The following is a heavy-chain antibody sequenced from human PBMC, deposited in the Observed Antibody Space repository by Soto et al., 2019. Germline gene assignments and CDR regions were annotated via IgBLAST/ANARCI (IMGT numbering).Heavy chain of an antibody. J-gene: IGHJ6*02. CDR3: AREYYYTMDV. CDR2: ISYDGSDK. V-gene: IGHV3-30-3*01. Sequence: GGSLRLSCAASGFTFSSYAMHWVRQAPGKGLEWVAVISYDGSDKYYADSVKGRFTISRDNAKNSLYLQMNSLRAEDTAVYYCAREYYYTMDVWGQGTMVTVSS. CDR1: GFTFSSYA.